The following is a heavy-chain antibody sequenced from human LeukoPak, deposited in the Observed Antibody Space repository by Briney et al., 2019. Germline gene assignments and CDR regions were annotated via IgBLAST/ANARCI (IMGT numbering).Heavy chain of an antibody. Sequence: EASVKVSCKASGYIFTSYFMHWVRQAPGQGLEWMGLINPSGGSTRYAQKFQGRVTMTRDMSTSTVYMELRSLRSEDTAVYYCARALPHRRLMDTTMEQHWFDPWGQGTLVTVSS. V-gene: IGHV1-46*01. CDR2: INPSGGST. CDR1: GYIFTSYF. CDR3: ARALPHRRLMDTTMEQHWFDP. D-gene: IGHD5-18*01. J-gene: IGHJ5*02.